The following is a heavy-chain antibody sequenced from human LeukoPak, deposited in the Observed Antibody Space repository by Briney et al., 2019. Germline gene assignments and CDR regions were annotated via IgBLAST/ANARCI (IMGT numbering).Heavy chain of an antibody. Sequence: SETLSLTCTVSGASISSYYWSWIRQPPGKGLEWIGYVYYSGSTNYNPSLKSRVTISVDTSKNQFSLKLSSVTAADTAVYYCARVEGIVGASDNWFDPWGQGTLVTVSS. CDR2: VYYSGST. D-gene: IGHD1-26*01. CDR3: ARVEGIVGASDNWFDP. V-gene: IGHV4-59*08. J-gene: IGHJ5*02. CDR1: GASISSYY.